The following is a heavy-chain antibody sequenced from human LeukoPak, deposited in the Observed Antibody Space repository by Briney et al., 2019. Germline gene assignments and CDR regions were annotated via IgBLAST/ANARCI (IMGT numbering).Heavy chain of an antibody. Sequence: ASVKVSCKASGYTFTGYYMHWVRQAPGQGLEWMGWINPNSGGTNYAQKFQGRVTMTRDTSISTAYMELSRLRSDDTAVYYCARAPRGYSYGSQPDFDCWGQGTLVTVSS. J-gene: IGHJ4*02. CDR1: GYTFTGYY. D-gene: IGHD5-18*01. CDR3: ARAPRGYSYGSQPDFDC. V-gene: IGHV1-2*02. CDR2: INPNSGGT.